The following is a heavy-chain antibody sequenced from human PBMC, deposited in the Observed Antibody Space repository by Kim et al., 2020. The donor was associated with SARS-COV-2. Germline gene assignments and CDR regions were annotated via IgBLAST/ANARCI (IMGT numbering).Heavy chain of an antibody. V-gene: IGHV1-24*01. CDR1: GYTLTELS. Sequence: ASVKVSCKVSGYTLTELSMHWVRQAPGKGLEWMGGFDPEDGETIYAQKFQGRVTMTEDTSTDTAYMELSSLRSEDTAVYYCAICYYDRGAFDIWGQGTMVTVSS. CDR3: AICYYDRGAFDI. CDR2: FDPEDGET. D-gene: IGHD3-22*01. J-gene: IGHJ3*02.